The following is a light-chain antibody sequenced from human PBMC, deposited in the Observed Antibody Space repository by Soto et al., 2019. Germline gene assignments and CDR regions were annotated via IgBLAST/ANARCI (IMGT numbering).Light chain of an antibody. J-gene: IGLJ2*01. CDR2: SNN. V-gene: IGLV1-44*01. CDR1: SSNIGSNT. CDR3: AAWDDSLNGLVL. Sequence: QSELTQPPSASGTPGQRVTISCSGSSSNIGSNTVNWDQQLPGTAPKLLIYSNNQRPSGVPDRFSGSKSGNSASLAISGLQSEDEADYYCAAWDDSLNGLVLFGGGTKVTVL.